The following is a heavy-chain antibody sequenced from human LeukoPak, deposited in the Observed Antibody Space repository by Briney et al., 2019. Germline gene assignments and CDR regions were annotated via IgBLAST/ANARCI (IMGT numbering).Heavy chain of an antibody. V-gene: IGHV3-43*01. CDR1: RFTFDDYS. J-gene: IGHJ4*02. CDR2: ISWDGGAT. D-gene: IGHD3-22*01. Sequence: PGGSLRLSCAASRFTFDDYSIRWVRQPPGKGLEWISLISWDGGATYYADSVKGRFTVSRDKSKNSLFLQMNSVITEDTAFYYCTKVARNSSWPYFDSWGQGTLVTVSS. CDR3: TKVARNSSWPYFDS.